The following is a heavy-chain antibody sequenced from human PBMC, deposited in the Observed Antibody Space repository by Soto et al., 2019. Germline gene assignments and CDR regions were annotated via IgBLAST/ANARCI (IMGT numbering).Heavy chain of an antibody. V-gene: IGHV3-9*01. D-gene: IGHD3-3*01. J-gene: IGHJ6*02. Sequence: EVQLVESGGGMVQPGRSLRLSCVASGFTFDDHAMHWVRRGPGRGLEWVSGISWNSETTGYADSVRGRFTISRDNAQNLPYLTMDRPGVEGTAFYFFAKEEGGVWSVAKGSSYAYYGMDVWGQGTTVIVS. CDR1: GFTFDDHA. CDR3: AKEEGGVWSVAKGSSYAYYGMDV. CDR2: ISWNSETT.